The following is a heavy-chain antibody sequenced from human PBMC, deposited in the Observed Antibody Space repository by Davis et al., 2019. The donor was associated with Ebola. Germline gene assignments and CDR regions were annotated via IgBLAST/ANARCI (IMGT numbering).Heavy chain of an antibody. D-gene: IGHD4-17*01. Sequence: PGGSLRLSCAASGFTFSSYAMSWVRQAPGKGLEWVSAISGSGGSTYYADSVKGRFTISRDNSKNTLYLQMNSLRAEDTAVYYCAKGIPDYGDYGDHDAFDIWGQGTMVTVSS. CDR2: ISGSGGST. J-gene: IGHJ3*02. V-gene: IGHV3-23*01. CDR3: AKGIPDYGDYGDHDAFDI. CDR1: GFTFSSYA.